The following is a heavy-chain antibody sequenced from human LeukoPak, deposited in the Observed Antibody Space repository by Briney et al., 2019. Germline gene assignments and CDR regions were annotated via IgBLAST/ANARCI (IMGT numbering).Heavy chain of an antibody. D-gene: IGHD3-3*01. CDR1: GLTFSDFW. Sequence: PGGSLRLSCAASGLTFSDFWMHWVRQAPGKGLVWVSRINSGGTVTNYADSVKGRLTISRDNAKNTLYLQMNSLRAEDTAVYYCARDEGYYDFWSGSPLPDYYMDVWGKGTTVTVSS. J-gene: IGHJ6*03. CDR2: INSGGTVT. V-gene: IGHV3-74*01. CDR3: ARDEGYYDFWSGSPLPDYYMDV.